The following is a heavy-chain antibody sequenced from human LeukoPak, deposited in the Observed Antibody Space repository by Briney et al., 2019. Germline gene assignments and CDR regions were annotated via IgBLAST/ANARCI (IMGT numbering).Heavy chain of an antibody. CDR1: GGSISSSSYY. CDR3: AREDYYDTIGAY. CDR2: IYYSGST. D-gene: IGHD3-22*01. Sequence: SETLSLTCTVSGGSISSSSYYWGWIRQPPGKGLEWIGSIYYSGSTYYNPSLKSRVTISVDTSKNQFSLKLSSVTAADTAMYYCAREDYYDTIGAYWGQGTLVTVSS. J-gene: IGHJ4*02. V-gene: IGHV4-39*07.